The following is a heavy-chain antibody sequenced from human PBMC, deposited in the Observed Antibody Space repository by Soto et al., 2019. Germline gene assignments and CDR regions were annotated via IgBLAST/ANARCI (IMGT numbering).Heavy chain of an antibody. J-gene: IGHJ5*02. CDR2: ISAYNGNT. CDR3: AIVVGALGHGFDP. D-gene: IGHD1-26*01. CDR1: GYTFTSYG. V-gene: IGHV1-18*01. Sequence: QVQLVQSGAEVKKPGASVKVSCKASGYTFTSYGISWVRQAPGQGLEWMGRISAYNGNTNYAQKLQGRVTMTTDTSTSTASMALRSLRSDDTAVYYCAIVVGALGHGFDPWGQGTLVTVSS.